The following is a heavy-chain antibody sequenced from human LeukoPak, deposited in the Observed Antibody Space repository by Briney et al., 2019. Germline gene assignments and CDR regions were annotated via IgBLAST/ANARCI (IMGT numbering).Heavy chain of an antibody. D-gene: IGHD2-15*01. CDR3: ASHSIGYCSGGSCYSF. Sequence: GGSLRLSCAASGFTFSSYSMNWVRQAPGKGLEWVSSISSSSSYIYYADSVKGRFTISRDNAKNSLYLQTNSLRAEDTAVYYCASHSIGYCSGGSCYSFWGQGTLVTASS. V-gene: IGHV3-21*01. J-gene: IGHJ4*02. CDR2: ISSSSSYI. CDR1: GFTFSSYS.